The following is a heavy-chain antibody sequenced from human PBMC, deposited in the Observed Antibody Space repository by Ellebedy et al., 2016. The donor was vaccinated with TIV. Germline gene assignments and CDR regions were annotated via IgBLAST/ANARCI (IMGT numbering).Heavy chain of an antibody. CDR2: INPDSGDT. CDR3: VRERTENCGGDCSKFPGNYFDH. CDR1: GYTFTSYF. V-gene: IGHV1-46*01. D-gene: IGHD2-21*02. Sequence: ASVKVSCKASGYTFTSYFVHWVRQAPGHGLEYMGIINPDSGDTTYSQKFQGRVTMTRDTSSSTVYVELTSLTSDDTAVYYCVRERTENCGGDCSKFPGNYFDHWGQGTLVTVSS. J-gene: IGHJ4*02.